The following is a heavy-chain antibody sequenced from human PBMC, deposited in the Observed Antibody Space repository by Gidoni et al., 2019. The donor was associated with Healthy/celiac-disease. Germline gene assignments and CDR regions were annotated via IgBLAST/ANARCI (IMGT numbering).Heavy chain of an antibody. V-gene: IGHV4-31*03. CDR3: ARARVAAAGYTTFDI. CDR2: IYYSEST. D-gene: IGHD6-13*01. J-gene: IGHJ3*02. Sequence: QAQLQESGPGLGKPSHTLSFTRTVSVGLLTIGGYYWGWIRQHPGKGLEWVGYIYYSESTYYNPSLKSRVTISVDTSKNQFSLKLSSVTAADTAVYYCARARVAAAGYTTFDIWGQGTMVTVSS. CDR1: VGLLTIGGYY.